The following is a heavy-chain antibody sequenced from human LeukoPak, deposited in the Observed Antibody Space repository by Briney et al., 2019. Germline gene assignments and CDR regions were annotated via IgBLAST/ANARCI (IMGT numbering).Heavy chain of an antibody. V-gene: IGHV3-23*01. CDR3: AKDTAPLGATKEFDH. CDR1: GFIFDNFG. CDR2: LSATGGSA. J-gene: IGHJ4*02. Sequence: GGSLRLSCAASGFIFDNFGMSWVRQAPGKGLEWVSALSATGGSAYYAASAQGRFTTSRDNPKNILYLEMNSLRVDDTAVYYCAKDTAPLGATKEFDHWGQGTLVTVSS. D-gene: IGHD1-26*01.